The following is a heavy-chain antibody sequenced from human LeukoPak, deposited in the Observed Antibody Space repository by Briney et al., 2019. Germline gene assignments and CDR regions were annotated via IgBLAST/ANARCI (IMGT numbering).Heavy chain of an antibody. D-gene: IGHD3-22*01. J-gene: IGHJ5*02. Sequence: ASVKVSCKASGYTFTSYTMSWVRQAPGQGLEWMGWISAYTGNTNYAQNLQGRVSMTTDTSTSTAYMELRSLRFGDTAVYYCARGFSSGSNWFDPWGQGTLVTVSS. CDR3: ARGFSSGSNWFDP. CDR2: ISAYTGNT. V-gene: IGHV1-18*01. CDR1: GYTFTSYT.